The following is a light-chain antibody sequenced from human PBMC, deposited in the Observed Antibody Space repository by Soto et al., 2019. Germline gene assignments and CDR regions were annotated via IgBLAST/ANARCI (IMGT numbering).Light chain of an antibody. CDR3: QQYADSPIT. J-gene: IGKJ5*01. V-gene: IGKV3-20*01. CDR1: QSVTSNY. CDR2: DAS. Sequence: EIVLTQSPGTLSLSPGERATLSCRASQSVTSNYLAWYQQKPGQAPRLLIYDASNRATGTPDRFLGRGSGTDFTLIINRLEPEDFAVYYCQQYADSPITFGQGTRLEIK.